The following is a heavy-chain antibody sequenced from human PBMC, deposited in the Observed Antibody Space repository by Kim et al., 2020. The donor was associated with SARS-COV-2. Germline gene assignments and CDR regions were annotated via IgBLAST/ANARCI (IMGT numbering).Heavy chain of an antibody. CDR3: ARQDDVDTATSSMDV. J-gene: IGHJ6*02. D-gene: IGHD5-18*01. CDR1: GFTFDDYC. Sequence: GGSLRLSCAVSGFTFDDYCMSWVRQAPGKGLEWVAGINWNGGSTGYADSVKGRFTISRDNAKNSLYLQMNSLRAEDTALYYCARQDDVDTATSSMDVWGQGTTVTVSS. CDR2: INWNGGST. V-gene: IGHV3-20*04.